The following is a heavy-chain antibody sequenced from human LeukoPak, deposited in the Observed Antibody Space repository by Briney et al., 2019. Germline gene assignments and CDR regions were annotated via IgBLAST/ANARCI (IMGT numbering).Heavy chain of an antibody. J-gene: IGHJ3*01. CDR2: NDPNGGGT. CDR3: AHGGGSYGDV. Sequence: GASVKVSCKVSGYTFTGYYMHWVRQAPGQGFEWMGRNDPNGGGTHYAQKFQGRVTMARATSISTSYMELTELRSDDTAVYYCAHGGGSYGDVWGQGTMVTVSS. D-gene: IGHD1-26*01. CDR1: GYTFTGYY. V-gene: IGHV1-2*06.